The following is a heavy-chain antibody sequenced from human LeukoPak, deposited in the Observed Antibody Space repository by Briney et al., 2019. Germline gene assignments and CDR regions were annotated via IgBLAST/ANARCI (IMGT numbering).Heavy chain of an antibody. CDR2: INPSGGST. J-gene: IGHJ4*02. CDR1: GYTLTELS. V-gene: IGHV1-46*01. CDR3: ARGASGWSNPVDY. Sequence: ASVKVSCKVSGYTLTELSMHWVRQAPGQGLEWMGIINPSGGSTSYAQKFQGRVTMTRDTSTSTVYMELSSLRSEDTAVYYCARGASGWSNPVDYWGQGTLVTVSS. D-gene: IGHD6-19*01.